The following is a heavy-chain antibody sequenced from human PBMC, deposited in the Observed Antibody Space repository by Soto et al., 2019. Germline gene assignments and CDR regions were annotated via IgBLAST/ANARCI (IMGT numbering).Heavy chain of an antibody. V-gene: IGHV4-59*08. CDR1: GLSVRSLY. D-gene: IGHD1-26*01. J-gene: IGHJ5*02. CDR3: ARHLPGASTGGKFDP. Sequence: PSDTLSLTCPFSGLSVRSLYWSLIRQPPGKGLEGIGYIYYSGSTNYNASLKSRVTMSIDTSKNQFSLKLSSVTAADTAVYYCARHLPGASTGGKFDPWGQGTLVTVSS. CDR2: IYYSGST.